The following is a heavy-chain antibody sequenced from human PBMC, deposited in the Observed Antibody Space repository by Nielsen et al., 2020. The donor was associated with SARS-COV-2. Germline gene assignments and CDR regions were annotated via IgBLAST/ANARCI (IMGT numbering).Heavy chain of an antibody. CDR3: AKGGWYSSSEWGDY. J-gene: IGHJ4*02. CDR2: IKQDGSEK. V-gene: IGHV3-7*01. D-gene: IGHD6-6*01. Sequence: GESLKISCAASGFTFSSYWMSWVRQAPGKGLEWVANIKQDGSEKYYADSVKGRFTISRDNSKNTLYLQMNSLRAEDTAVYYCAKGGWYSSSEWGDYWGQGTLVTVSS. CDR1: GFTFSSYW.